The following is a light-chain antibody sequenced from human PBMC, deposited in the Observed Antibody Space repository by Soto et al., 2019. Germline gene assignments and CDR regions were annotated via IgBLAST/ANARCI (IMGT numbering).Light chain of an antibody. CDR2: GNS. J-gene: IGLJ2*01. V-gene: IGLV1-40*01. CDR3: QSYDSSLREV. CDR1: SSNIGAGYD. Sequence: QSVLTQPPSVSGAPGQRVTISCTGSSSNIGAGYDVHWYQQLPGTAPKLLIYGNSNRPSGVPDRFSGSKSCTSASLAITGLQAEDEADYYCQSYDSSLREVFGGGTKLTVL.